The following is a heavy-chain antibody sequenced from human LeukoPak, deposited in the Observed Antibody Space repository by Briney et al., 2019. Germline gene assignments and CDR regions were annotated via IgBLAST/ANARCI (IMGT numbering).Heavy chain of an antibody. CDR1: GGTFSSYA. CDR2: IIPIFGTA. V-gene: IGHV1-69*01. Sequence: ASVKVSCKASGGTFSSYAISWVRQAPGQGLEWVGGIIPIFGTANYAQKFQGRVTITADESTSTAYMELSSLRSEDTAVYYCAIDPNPLSYGMDVWGQGTTVTVSS. CDR3: AIDPNPLSYGMDV. J-gene: IGHJ6*02.